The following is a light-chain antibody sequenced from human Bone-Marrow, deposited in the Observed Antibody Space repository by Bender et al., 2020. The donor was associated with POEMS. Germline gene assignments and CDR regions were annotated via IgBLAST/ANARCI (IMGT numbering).Light chain of an antibody. Sequence: QSALTQPPSASGSPGQSVTISCTGTSSESYNLVSWYQQHPGKAPKLMIYEVNKRPSGVPDRFSGSKSGNTASLTVSGLQAEDEADYYCSSYRSLGTLIYVFGTGTKVTVL. CDR2: EVN. V-gene: IGLV2-8*01. CDR1: SSESYNL. CDR3: SSYRSLGTLIYV. J-gene: IGLJ1*01.